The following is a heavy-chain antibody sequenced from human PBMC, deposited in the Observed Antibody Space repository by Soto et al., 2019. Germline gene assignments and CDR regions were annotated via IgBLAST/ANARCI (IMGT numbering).Heavy chain of an antibody. CDR1: GYPFTDYY. CDR3: ARGYYFDSSGYYSREFFQH. D-gene: IGHD3-22*01. Sequence: ASVKISCKASGYPFTDYYMHWVRQAPGRGLEWTGIISPSGGGTKYAQKFQGRVTMTRDTSTNTAYMELRSLRSEDTAIYYCARGYYFDSSGYYSREFFQHWGQGTLVTVSS. CDR2: ISPSGGGT. J-gene: IGHJ1*01. V-gene: IGHV1-46*01.